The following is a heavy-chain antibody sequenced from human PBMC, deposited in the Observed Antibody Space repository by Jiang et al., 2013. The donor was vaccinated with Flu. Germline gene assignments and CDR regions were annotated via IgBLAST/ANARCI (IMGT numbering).Heavy chain of an antibody. CDR2: INPNSGGT. CDR1: GYTFTGYY. V-gene: IGHV1-2*02. D-gene: IGHD2-2*01. CDR3: AVLVVPAAMVDY. Sequence: SVKVSCKASGYTFTGYYMHWVRQAPGQGLEWMGWINPNSGGTNYAQKFQGRVTMTRDTSISTAYMELSRLRSDDTAVYYCAVLVVPAAMVDYWGQGTLVTVSS. J-gene: IGHJ4*02.